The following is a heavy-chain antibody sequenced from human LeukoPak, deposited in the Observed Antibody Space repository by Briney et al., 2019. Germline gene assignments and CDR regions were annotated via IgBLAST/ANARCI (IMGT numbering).Heavy chain of an antibody. CDR3: ASNLPRGGYYYYYMDV. CDR2: IIPIFGTA. V-gene: IGHV1-69*13. CDR1: GGTFSSYA. Sequence: SVKVSCKASGGTFSSYAISWVRQAPGQGLEWMGGIIPIFGTANYAQKFQGRVTITADESTSTAYMELSSLRSEDTAVYYCASNLPRGGYYYYYMDVWGKGTTVTISS. J-gene: IGHJ6*03. D-gene: IGHD1-14*01.